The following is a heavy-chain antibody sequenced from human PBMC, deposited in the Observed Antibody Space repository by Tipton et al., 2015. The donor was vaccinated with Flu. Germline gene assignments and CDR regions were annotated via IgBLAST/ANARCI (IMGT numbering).Heavy chain of an antibody. Sequence: SLRLSCAASGFTFSSYGMHWVRQAPGKGLEWVAVISYDGSNKYYADSVKGRFTISRDNSKNTLYLQMNSLRAEDTAVYYCAKAQYNWNYGSYDYWGQGTLVTVSS. CDR3: AKAQYNWNYGSYDY. J-gene: IGHJ4*02. V-gene: IGHV3-30*18. CDR1: GFTFSSYG. CDR2: ISYDGSNK. D-gene: IGHD1-7*01.